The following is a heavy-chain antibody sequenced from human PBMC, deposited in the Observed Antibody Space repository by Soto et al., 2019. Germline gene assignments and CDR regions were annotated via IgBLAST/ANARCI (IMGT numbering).Heavy chain of an antibody. Sequence: QVQLVQSGAEGKKPGASVKVSCKASGYTFTTYDINWVRQATGQGLEWMGWMNPNSGNTGHAQKFQRRVTTTKNTSISTAYMELRSLRSEDTAVYYCARFIGWFYYTMDVWGQGTTVTVSS. CDR1: GYTFTTYD. V-gene: IGHV1-8*01. D-gene: IGHD3-10*01. CDR3: ARFIGWFYYTMDV. J-gene: IGHJ6*02. CDR2: MNPNSGNT.